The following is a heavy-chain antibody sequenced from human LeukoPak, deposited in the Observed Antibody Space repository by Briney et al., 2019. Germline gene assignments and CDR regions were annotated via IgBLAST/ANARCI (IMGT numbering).Heavy chain of an antibody. CDR2: IYYSGST. D-gene: IGHD5-12*01. V-gene: IGHV4-59*01. J-gene: IGHJ4*02. CDR1: GGSISSYY. Sequence: SETLSLTCTVSGGSISSYYWSWIRRPPGKGLEWIGYIYYSGSTNYNPSLKSRVTISVDTSKNQFSLKLSSVTAADTAAYYCARGIYSGYDYGYWGQGTLVTVSS. CDR3: ARGIYSGYDYGY.